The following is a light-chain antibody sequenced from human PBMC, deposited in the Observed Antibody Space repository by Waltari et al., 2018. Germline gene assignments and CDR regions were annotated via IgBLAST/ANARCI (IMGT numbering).Light chain of an antibody. J-gene: IGKJ1*01. V-gene: IGKV1-39*01. CDR2: GAS. CDR1: QTLGTY. Sequence: DIQMTQSPSSLSASVGYRVANTCRTSQTLGTYLNWYQHKPGKAPRLLIYGASNLPSGVSSRFSGSGSGTDFTLTINSLQPEDFAAYYCQQSGKAFGQGTTVDMK. CDR3: QQSGKA.